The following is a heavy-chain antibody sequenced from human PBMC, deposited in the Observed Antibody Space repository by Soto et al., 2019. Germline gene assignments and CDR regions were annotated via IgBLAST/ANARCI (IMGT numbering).Heavy chain of an antibody. J-gene: IGHJ4*02. CDR3: AHRACGREGY. D-gene: IGHD1-26*01. V-gene: IGHV2-5*02. Sequence: QITLKESGPTLVKPTQTLTLTCTFSGFSLSTSGVGVGWIRQPPGKALEWLALIYWDDDKRYNPSLESRLTIPKDTPHHQVVLTTTNMYPVDTATYCCAHRACGREGYWGQGTLVTVSS. CDR2: IYWDDDK. CDR1: GFSLSTSGVG.